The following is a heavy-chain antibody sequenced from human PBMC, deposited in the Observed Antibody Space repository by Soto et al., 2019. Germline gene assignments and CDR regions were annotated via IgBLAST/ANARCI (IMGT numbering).Heavy chain of an antibody. CDR1: SVSSSSFY. CDR2: IYYSGST. Sequence: PSETLSLTCTVSSVSSSSFYWTWIRQPPGKGLEWIGYIYYSGSTNYNPSLKSRVTISIDTSKNQFSLKLSSVTAADTAVYYCARDVISGVWFDPWGQGILVTVSS. CDR3: ARDVISGVWFDP. J-gene: IGHJ5*02. V-gene: IGHV4-59*01. D-gene: IGHD3-10*01.